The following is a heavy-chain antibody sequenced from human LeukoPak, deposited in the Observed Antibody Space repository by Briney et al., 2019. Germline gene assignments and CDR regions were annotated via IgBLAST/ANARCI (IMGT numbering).Heavy chain of an antibody. CDR3: ARDQLGNNY. D-gene: IGHD1-1*01. CDR2: IYHSGST. CDR1: GYSISSGYY. Sequence: PSETLSLTCTVSGYSISSGYYWGWIRQPPGKGLEWIGSIYHSGSTYYNPSLKSRVTISVDTSKNQFSLKLNSVTAADTAVYYCARDQLGNNYWGQGTLVTVSS. J-gene: IGHJ4*02. V-gene: IGHV4-38-2*02.